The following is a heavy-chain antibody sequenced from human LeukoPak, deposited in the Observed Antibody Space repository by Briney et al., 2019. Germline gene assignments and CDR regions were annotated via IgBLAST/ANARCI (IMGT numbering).Heavy chain of an antibody. D-gene: IGHD2-15*01. CDR1: GFTFSSYW. Sequence: GGSLRLSCAASGFTFSSYWMSWVRQAPGKGLEWVAVISYDGSNKYYADSVKGRFTISRDNSKNTLYLQMNSLRAEDTAVYYCARELLRGDENYYYGMDVWGQGTTVTVSS. CDR3: ARELLRGDENYYYGMDV. J-gene: IGHJ6*02. CDR2: ISYDGSNK. V-gene: IGHV3-30-3*01.